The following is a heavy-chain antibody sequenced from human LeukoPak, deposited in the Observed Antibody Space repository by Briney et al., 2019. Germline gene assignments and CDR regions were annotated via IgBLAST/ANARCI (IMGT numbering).Heavy chain of an antibody. J-gene: IGHJ4*02. D-gene: IGHD6-19*01. CDR3: ARDRGEQWLTQRNYYFDY. Sequence: ASVKVSCKASGYTFTDYYIHWMGQTPGQGLEWMGWIHSKTGGATYAQKFQGRVTMTRDTSTSTVQMELSSLKSDDTAVYYCARDRGEQWLTQRNYYFDYWGQGSLVTVSS. CDR1: GYTFTDYY. V-gene: IGHV1-2*02. CDR2: IHSKTGGA.